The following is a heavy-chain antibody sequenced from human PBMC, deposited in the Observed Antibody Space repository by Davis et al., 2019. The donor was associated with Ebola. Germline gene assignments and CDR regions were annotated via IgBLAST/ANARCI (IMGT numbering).Heavy chain of an antibody. CDR3: ARTIPEIYCSGGSCYSGEGLNWFDP. V-gene: IGHV1-69*04. D-gene: IGHD2-15*01. J-gene: IGHJ5*02. CDR1: GYTFTSYG. CDR2: IIPILGIA. Sequence: SVKVSCKASGYTFTSYGISWVRQAPGQGLEWMGRIIPILGIANYAQKFQGRVTITADKSTSTAYMELSSLRSEDTAVYYCARTIPEIYCSGGSCYSGEGLNWFDPWGQGTLVTVSS.